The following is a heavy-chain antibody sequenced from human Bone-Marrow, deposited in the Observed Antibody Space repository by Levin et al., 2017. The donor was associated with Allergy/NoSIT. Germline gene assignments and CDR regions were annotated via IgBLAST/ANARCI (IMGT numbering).Heavy chain of an antibody. CDR3: ARGLRFLEWLSETPYYYDYYMDV. CDR1: GFSLSNARMG. D-gene: IGHD3-3*01. Sequence: SGPTLVKPTETLTLTCTVSGFSLSNARMGVSWIRQPPGKALEWLAHIFSNDEKSYSTSLKSRLTISKDTSKSQVVLTMTNMDPVDTATYYCARGLRFLEWLSETPYYYDYYMDVWGKGTTVTVSS. CDR2: IFSNDEK. J-gene: IGHJ6*03. V-gene: IGHV2-26*01.